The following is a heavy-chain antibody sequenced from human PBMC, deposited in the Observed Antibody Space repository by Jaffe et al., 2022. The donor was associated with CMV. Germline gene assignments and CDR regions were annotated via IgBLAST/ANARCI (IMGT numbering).Heavy chain of an antibody. J-gene: IGHJ3*02. CDR2: INPNSGGT. D-gene: IGHD3-22*01. Sequence: QVQLVQSGAEVKKPGASVKVSCKASGYTFTGYYMHWVRQAPGQGLEWMGWINPNSGGTNYAQKFQGWVTMTRDTSISTAYMELSRLRSDDTAVYYCARGGAYDSSGYYSDAFDIWGQGTMVTVSS. V-gene: IGHV1-2*04. CDR3: ARGGAYDSSGYYSDAFDI. CDR1: GYTFTGYY.